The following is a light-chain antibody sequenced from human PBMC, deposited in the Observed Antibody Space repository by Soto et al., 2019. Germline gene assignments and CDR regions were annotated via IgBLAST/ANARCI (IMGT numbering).Light chain of an antibody. CDR2: DVS. CDR3: SSYASGSFFYV. V-gene: IGLV2-14*01. CDR1: SSDVAGYNY. Sequence: QSVLTQPASVSGSPGQSITISCTRTSSDVAGYNYVSWYQQHPGKAPKLIIYDVSKRPSGVSNRFSGSKSGIAASQTISGLQAEDEADYYCSSYASGSFFYVFGTGTKLTVL. J-gene: IGLJ1*01.